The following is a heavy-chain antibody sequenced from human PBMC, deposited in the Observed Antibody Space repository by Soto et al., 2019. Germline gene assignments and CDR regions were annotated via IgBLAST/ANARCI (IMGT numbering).Heavy chain of an antibody. CDR3: AKEHVDTAMALYYYYYYGMDV. D-gene: IGHD5-18*01. V-gene: IGHV3-30*18. Sequence: QVQLVESGGGVVQPGRSLRLSCAASGFTFSSYGMHWVRQAPGKGLEWVAVISYDGSNKYYADSVKGRFTISRDNSKNTLYLQMNSLRAEDTAVYYCAKEHVDTAMALYYYYYYGMDVWGQGTTVTVSS. J-gene: IGHJ6*02. CDR2: ISYDGSNK. CDR1: GFTFSSYG.